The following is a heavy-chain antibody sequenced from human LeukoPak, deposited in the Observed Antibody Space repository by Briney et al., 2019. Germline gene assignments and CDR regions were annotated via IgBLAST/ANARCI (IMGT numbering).Heavy chain of an antibody. Sequence: ASVKVSCKASGYTFTSYYMHWVRQAPGQGLEWMGIINPSGGSTSYAQKFQGRVTMTRDTSTSTVYMELSSLRSEDTAVYYCARDEGLGAAAGTGDYWGQGTLVTVSS. CDR2: INPSGGST. V-gene: IGHV1-46*01. J-gene: IGHJ4*02. D-gene: IGHD6-13*01. CDR1: GYTFTSYY. CDR3: ARDEGLGAAAGTGDY.